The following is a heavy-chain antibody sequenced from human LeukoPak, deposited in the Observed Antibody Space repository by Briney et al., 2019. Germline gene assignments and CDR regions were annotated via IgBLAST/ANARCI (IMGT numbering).Heavy chain of an antibody. V-gene: IGHV4-59*01. CDR2: IYYSGCT. J-gene: IGHJ4*02. D-gene: IGHD3-10*01. Sequence: SETLSLTCTVSGGSISSYYWSWIRQPPGKGLEWIGYIYYSGCTNYNPSLKSRVTISVDTSKNQFSLKLSSVTAADTAVYYCAREKKHYGSGSLFDYWGQGTLVTVSS. CDR1: GGSISSYY. CDR3: AREKKHYGSGSLFDY.